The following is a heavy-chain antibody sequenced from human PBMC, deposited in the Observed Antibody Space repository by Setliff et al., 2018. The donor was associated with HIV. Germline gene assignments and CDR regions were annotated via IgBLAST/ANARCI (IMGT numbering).Heavy chain of an antibody. CDR3: AREVYYDSSPGGHDAFDI. Sequence: MGWIIPKSGGTNYAQRFQVRVTMTRDTSISTAYMELSRLRSDDTAVYYCAREVYYDSSPGGHDAFDIWGQGTMVTVSS. CDR2: IIPKSGGT. V-gene: IGHV1-2*02. D-gene: IGHD3-22*01. J-gene: IGHJ3*02.